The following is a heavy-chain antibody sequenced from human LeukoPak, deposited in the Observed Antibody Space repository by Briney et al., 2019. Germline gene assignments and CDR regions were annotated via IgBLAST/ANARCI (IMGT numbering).Heavy chain of an antibody. Sequence: GASVRVSCKTSGYTFTNYDINWVRQATGQGLEWMGWMNPNSGNTGYAQKFQGRVTMTRNTSISTAYMELSSLRSEDTAVYYCARPHCSSTHCHPPEWFDPWGRGTLVTVSS. V-gene: IGHV1-8*01. CDR1: GYTFTNYD. J-gene: IGHJ5*02. D-gene: IGHD2-2*01. CDR2: MNPNSGNT. CDR3: ARPHCSSTHCHPPEWFDP.